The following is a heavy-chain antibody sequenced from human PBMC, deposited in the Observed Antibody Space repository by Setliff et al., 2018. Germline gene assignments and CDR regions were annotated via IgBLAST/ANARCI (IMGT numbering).Heavy chain of an antibody. CDR3: ARAPWGDDYESLYTWFDP. D-gene: IGHD3-22*01. J-gene: IGHJ5*02. V-gene: IGHV1-46*01. CDR1: GYGFTSHY. Sequence: GASVKVSCKTSGYGFTSHYFHWLRQAPGQGLEWMGIVNPSGGKTTLSQKFQGRVSMTADASTATVYMELHSLTSEDTAIYYCARAPWGDDYESLYTWFDPWGQGSLVTVSS. CDR2: VNPSGGKT.